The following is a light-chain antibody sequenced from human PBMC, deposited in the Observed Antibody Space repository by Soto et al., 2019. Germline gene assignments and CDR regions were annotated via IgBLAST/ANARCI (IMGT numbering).Light chain of an antibody. Sequence: EIVMTQSPATLSVSPGERATLSCRASQSVSSNLAWYQQKPGQAPRLVISGASTWATGIPARFSGSGSGTEFTRTISSLQSEDFAVYYCQQYNNWPETFGQATKVEIK. J-gene: IGKJ1*01. CDR3: QQYNNWPET. CDR1: QSVSSN. CDR2: GAS. V-gene: IGKV3-15*01.